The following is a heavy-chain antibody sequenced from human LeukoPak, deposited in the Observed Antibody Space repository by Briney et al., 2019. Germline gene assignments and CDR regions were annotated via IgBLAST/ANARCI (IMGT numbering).Heavy chain of an antibody. Sequence: GGSLRLSCAASGFTVSSNYMSWVRQAPGKGLEWVSVIYSGGSTYYADSVKGRFTISRDNSKNTLYLQMNSLRAEDTAVYYCARERPYLADYGMDVWGQGTTVTVSS. V-gene: IGHV3-53*01. CDR3: ARERPYLADYGMDV. D-gene: IGHD3-10*01. CDR1: GFTVSSNY. CDR2: IYSGGST. J-gene: IGHJ6*02.